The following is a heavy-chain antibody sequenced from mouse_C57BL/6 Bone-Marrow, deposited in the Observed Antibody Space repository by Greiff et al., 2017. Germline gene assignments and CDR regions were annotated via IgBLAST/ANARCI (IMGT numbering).Heavy chain of an antibody. CDR2: IYPRSSNT. V-gene: IGHV1-81*01. CDR3: ARARSYGYAWYAY. Sequence: QVQLQQPGAELARPGASVKLSCKASGYTFTSYGISWVKQRTGQGLEWIGEIYPRSSNTYYNEKFKGKATLTADKSSSTAYMELRSLTSEDSAVYFGARARSYGYAWYAYWGQGPLVTVSA. J-gene: IGHJ3*01. D-gene: IGHD2-2*01. CDR1: GYTFTSYG.